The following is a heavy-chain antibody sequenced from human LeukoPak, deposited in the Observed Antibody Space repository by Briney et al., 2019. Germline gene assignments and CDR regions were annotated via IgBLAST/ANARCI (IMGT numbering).Heavy chain of an antibody. CDR2: ISYDGSNK. J-gene: IGHJ4*02. CDR1: GFTFSSYG. V-gene: IGHV3-30*03. D-gene: IGHD3-22*01. CDR3: ARGDYYYDSSGYPGD. Sequence: GGSLRLSCAASGFTFSSYGMHWVRQAPGKGLEWVAVISYDGSNKYYADSVKGRFTISRDNSKNTLYLQMNSLRAEDTAVCYCARGDYYYDSSGYPGDWGQGTLVTVSS.